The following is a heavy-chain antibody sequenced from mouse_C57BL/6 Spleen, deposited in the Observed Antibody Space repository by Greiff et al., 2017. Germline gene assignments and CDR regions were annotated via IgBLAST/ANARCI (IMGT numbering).Heavy chain of an antibody. CDR2: IYPGSGNT. Sequence: QVQLKESGAELVRPGASVKLSCKASGYTFTDYYINWVKQRPGQGLEWIARIYPGSGNTYYNEKFKGKATLTAEKSSSTAYMQLSSLTSEDSAVYFCARRMYDYDWFAYWGQGTLVTVSA. D-gene: IGHD2-4*01. V-gene: IGHV1-76*01. CDR1: GYTFTDYY. CDR3: ARRMYDYDWFAY. J-gene: IGHJ3*01.